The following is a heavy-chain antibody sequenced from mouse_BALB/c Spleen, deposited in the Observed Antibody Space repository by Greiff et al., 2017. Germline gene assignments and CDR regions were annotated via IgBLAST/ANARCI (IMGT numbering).Heavy chain of an antibody. CDR2: IRLKSNNYAT. J-gene: IGHJ4*01. D-gene: IGHD2-3*01. CDR3: TRTDGYYAMDY. CDR1: GFTFSNYW. Sequence: EVKVEESGGGLVQPGGSMKLSCVASGFTFSNYWMNWVRQSPEKGLEWVAEIRLKSNNYATHYAESVKGRFTISRDDSKSSVYLQMNNLRAEDTGIYYCTRTDGYYAMDYWGQGTSVTVSS. V-gene: IGHV6-6*02.